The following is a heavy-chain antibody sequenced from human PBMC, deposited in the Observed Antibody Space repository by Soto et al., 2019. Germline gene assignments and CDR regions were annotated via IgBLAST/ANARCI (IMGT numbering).Heavy chain of an antibody. J-gene: IGHJ4*02. CDR3: ARAMTTVTTSYVY. D-gene: IGHD4-17*01. CDR2: INHSGST. V-gene: IGHV4-34*01. Sequence: SETLSLTCAVYGGSFSGYYWSWIRQPPGKGLEWIGEINHSGSTNYNPSLKSRVTISVDTSKNQFSLKLSSVTAADTAVYYCARAMTTVTTSYVYWGQGTRVTVSS. CDR1: GGSFSGYY.